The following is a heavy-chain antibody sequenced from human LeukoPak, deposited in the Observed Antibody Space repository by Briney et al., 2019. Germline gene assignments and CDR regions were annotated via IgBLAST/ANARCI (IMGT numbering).Heavy chain of an antibody. Sequence: PSETLSLTCSVSGGSISGYYWSWIRQAPGKGLEWIGYFYSSGNSNSNPSLKSRVTISGDSSRSQLSLRLNSVTAADTAVYYCARAYGSSSPGGLWGQGTLVTVSS. D-gene: IGHD1-26*01. CDR1: GGSISGYY. V-gene: IGHV4-59*01. CDR3: ARAYGSSSPGGL. CDR2: FYSSGNS. J-gene: IGHJ4*02.